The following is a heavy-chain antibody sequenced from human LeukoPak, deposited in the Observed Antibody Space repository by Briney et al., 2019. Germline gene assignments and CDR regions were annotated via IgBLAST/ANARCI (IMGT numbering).Heavy chain of an antibody. Sequence: SETLSLTCTVSGGSISSYYWSWIRQPPGKGLEWMASIRPDGHTYANSSLRNQLTISADMSRNEFSLKLNSLTAADTAVYYCARQVATKGEWAFDVWGQGTVVTVSS. J-gene: IGHJ3*01. D-gene: IGHD5-12*01. CDR3: ARQVATKGEWAFDV. CDR1: GGSISSYY. V-gene: IGHV4-4*08. CDR2: IRPDGHT.